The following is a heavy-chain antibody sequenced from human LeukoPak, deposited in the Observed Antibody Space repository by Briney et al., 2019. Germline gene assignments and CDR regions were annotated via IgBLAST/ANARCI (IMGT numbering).Heavy chain of an antibody. Sequence: PGGSLRLSCAASGFTVSSNYMSWVRQAPGKGLEWVSVIYSGGSTYYADSVKGRFTISRDNSKNTLYLQMNSPRAEDTAVYYCAKHGRVVAGPWFDAWGQGTLVTVSS. V-gene: IGHV3-66*04. CDR2: IYSGGST. D-gene: IGHD6-19*01. J-gene: IGHJ5*02. CDR1: GFTVSSNY. CDR3: AKHGRVVAGPWFDA.